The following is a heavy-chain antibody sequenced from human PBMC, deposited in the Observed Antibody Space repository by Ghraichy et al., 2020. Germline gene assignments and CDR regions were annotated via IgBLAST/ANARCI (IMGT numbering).Heavy chain of an antibody. CDR2: ISGSGGST. V-gene: IGHV3-23*01. D-gene: IGHD2-2*01. CDR3: AKDHIVVASPSYYYYYGMDV. Sequence: GGSLRLSCAASGFTFSSYAMSWVRQAPGKGLEWVSAISGSGGSTYYADSVKGRFTISRDNSKNTLYLQMNSLRAEDTAVYYCAKDHIVVASPSYYYYYGMDVWGQGTTVTVSS. CDR1: GFTFSSYA. J-gene: IGHJ6*02.